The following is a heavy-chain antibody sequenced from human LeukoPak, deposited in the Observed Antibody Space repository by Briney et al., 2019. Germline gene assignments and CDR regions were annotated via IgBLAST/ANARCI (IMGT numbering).Heavy chain of an antibody. D-gene: IGHD2-2*02. CDR1: GGSISSYY. CDR2: IYYSGST. CDR3: ARDRYCSSTSCYKAFDI. V-gene: IGHV4-59*01. Sequence: SSETLSLTCTVSGGSISSYYWSWIRQPPGKGLEWIGYIYYSGSTNYNPSLKSRVTISVDTSKNQFSLKLSSVTAADTAVYYCARDRYCSSTSCYKAFDIWGQGTMVTVSS. J-gene: IGHJ3*02.